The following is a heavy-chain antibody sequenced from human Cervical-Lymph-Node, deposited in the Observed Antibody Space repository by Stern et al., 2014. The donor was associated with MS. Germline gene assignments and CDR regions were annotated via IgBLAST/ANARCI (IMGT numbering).Heavy chain of an antibody. CDR1: GYSFTTHY. CDR2: LNRNRGAT. V-gene: IGHV1-46*03. Sequence: VQLVEPGAEVKKPGASVNVSCEAYGYSFTTHYMHWIRQAPGRGLDCVGMLNRNRGATSYARQFQGRVIITRGTSTSTIYMELTGLRSEDTALYFCTRVQRERRALDHLDPWGQGTLVTVSS. J-gene: IGHJ5*02. CDR3: TRVQRERRALDHLDP. D-gene: IGHD1-1*01.